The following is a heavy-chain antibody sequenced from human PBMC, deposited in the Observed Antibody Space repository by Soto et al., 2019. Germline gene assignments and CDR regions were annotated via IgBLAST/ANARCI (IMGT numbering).Heavy chain of an antibody. CDR1: GYSLTELS. Sequence: ASVKVSFKVSGYSLTELSMHWVRQAPGKGLEWMGGFDPEDGETIYAQKFQGRVTMTEDTSTDTAYMELSSLRSEDTAVYYCATLSGGVDTAMVDYYYYYGMDVWGQVTTVTVAS. D-gene: IGHD5-18*01. J-gene: IGHJ6*02. V-gene: IGHV1-24*01. CDR2: FDPEDGET. CDR3: ATLSGGVDTAMVDYYYYYGMDV.